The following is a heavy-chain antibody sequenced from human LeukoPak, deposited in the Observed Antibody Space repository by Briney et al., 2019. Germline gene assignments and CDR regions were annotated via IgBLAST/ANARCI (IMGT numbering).Heavy chain of an antibody. CDR1: GFTFSSYA. V-gene: IGHV3-30-3*01. J-gene: IGHJ4*02. D-gene: IGHD1-26*01. Sequence: PGGSLRLSCGASGFTFSSYALHWVRQAPGKGLEWVAVISYDGSHKYYADSVKGRFTISRDNSKNTLYLQMNSLRAEDTAVYYCARENRYSGSYYFDYWGQGTLVTVSS. CDR3: ARENRYSGSYYFDY. CDR2: ISYDGSHK.